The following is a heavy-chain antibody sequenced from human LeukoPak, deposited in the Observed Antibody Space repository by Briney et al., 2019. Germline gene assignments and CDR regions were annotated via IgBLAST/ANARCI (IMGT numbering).Heavy chain of an antibody. Sequence: ASVKVSCKASGYTFTSYDINWVRQATGQGLEWMGWMNPNSGNTGYAQKFQGRVTMTRNTSISTAYMELSSLRSDDTAVYYCAGDRLELRYFDWSHDYYMDVWGKGTTVTVSS. D-gene: IGHD3-9*01. J-gene: IGHJ6*03. CDR2: MNPNSGNT. CDR1: GYTFTSYD. V-gene: IGHV1-8*01. CDR3: AGDRLELRYFDWSHDYYMDV.